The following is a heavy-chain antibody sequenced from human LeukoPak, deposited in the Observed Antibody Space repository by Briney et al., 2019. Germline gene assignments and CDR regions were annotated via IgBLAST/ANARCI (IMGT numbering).Heavy chain of an antibody. Sequence: SETLSLTCTVSGDSITNSYWNWIRQPPGRGLEWIGRISYGGSTNYNPSLKSRVIISRDTSKNQFSLELTSVTAADTAIYYCAKRIIEARENGDSNWLDPWGQGTLVTVSS. V-gene: IGHV4-59*08. CDR2: ISYGGST. J-gene: IGHJ5*01. D-gene: IGHD4-17*01. CDR3: AKRIIEARENGDSNWLDP. CDR1: GDSITNSY.